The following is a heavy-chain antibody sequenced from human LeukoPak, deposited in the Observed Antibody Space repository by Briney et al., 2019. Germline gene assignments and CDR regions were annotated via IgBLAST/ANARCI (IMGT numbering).Heavy chain of an antibody. J-gene: IGHJ4*02. CDR3: ARLIGGIYSSSSTGFDY. CDR1: GGSISNYY. D-gene: IGHD6-6*01. V-gene: IGHV4-4*09. CDR2: IYTSGNT. Sequence: SDTLSLTCTVSGGSISNYYWSWIRQPPGKGLEWIGYIYTSGNTNYNPSLKSRVTISVDTSKNQFSLKLSSVTAADTAVYYCARLIGGIYSSSSTGFDYWGQGTLVTVSS.